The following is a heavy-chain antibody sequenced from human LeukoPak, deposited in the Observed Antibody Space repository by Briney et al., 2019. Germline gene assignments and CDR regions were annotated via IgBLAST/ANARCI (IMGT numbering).Heavy chain of an antibody. V-gene: IGHV3-15*01. D-gene: IGHD2-15*01. Sequence: GGSLRLSCAASGFTFINAWMTWVHQAPGKGLAWVGRIKSKTDGGTTDYSAPGTGRFTNSRDDSKNTLYLHMNSLKTEDTAVDYGATEGVVVAATIDCWGQGTLVTVSS. CDR2: IKSKTDGGTT. CDR1: GFTFINAW. J-gene: IGHJ4*02. CDR3: ATEGVVVAATIDC.